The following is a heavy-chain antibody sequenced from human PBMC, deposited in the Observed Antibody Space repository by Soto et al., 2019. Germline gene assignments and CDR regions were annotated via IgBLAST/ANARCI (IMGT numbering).Heavy chain of an antibody. CDR1: GFTFSSYS. CDR2: ISSRSSTI. V-gene: IGHV3-48*02. CDR3: ARAPTTVVTFSYYYYGMDV. J-gene: IGHJ6*02. Sequence: GGSVRLSCAASGFTFSSYSMNWVRQAPGKGLEWVSYISSRSSTIYYADSVKGRFTISRDNAKNSLYLQMNSLRDEDTAVYYCARAPTTVVTFSYYYYGMDVWGQGTTVTVSS. D-gene: IGHD4-17*01.